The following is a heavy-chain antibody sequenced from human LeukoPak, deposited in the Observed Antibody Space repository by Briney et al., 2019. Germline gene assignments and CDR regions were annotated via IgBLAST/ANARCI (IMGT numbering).Heavy chain of an antibody. V-gene: IGHV3-30-3*01. J-gene: IGHJ4*02. D-gene: IGHD1-26*01. CDR1: GFTFSSYN. Sequence: PGGSLRLSCAASGFTFSSYNMHWVRQAPGKGLEWVAVISNDGSNKYYADSVKGRFIISRDNSKNTLYLQMNSLRAEDTAVYYCAKDPIFSGSYGVFDSWGQGTLVTVSS. CDR3: AKDPIFSGSYGVFDS. CDR2: ISNDGSNK.